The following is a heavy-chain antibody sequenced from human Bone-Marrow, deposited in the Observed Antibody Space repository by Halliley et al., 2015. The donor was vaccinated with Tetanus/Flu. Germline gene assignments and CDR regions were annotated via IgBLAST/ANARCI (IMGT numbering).Heavy chain of an antibody. J-gene: IGHJ5*02. CDR2: ISPGDSQT. V-gene: IGHV5-51*01. D-gene: IGHD3-10*01. CDR1: GYGFSNYW. CDR3: ARHGKRGAPRPIWLDP. Sequence: QLVQSGAEVKKPGESLKISCKGSGYGFSNYWIGWVRQVPGKGLEWMGAISPGDSQTRYSPSFQGQVTISADKSIDTAYLQWSSLKASDTAMYYCARHGKRGAPRPIWLDPWGLGTLVTVPS.